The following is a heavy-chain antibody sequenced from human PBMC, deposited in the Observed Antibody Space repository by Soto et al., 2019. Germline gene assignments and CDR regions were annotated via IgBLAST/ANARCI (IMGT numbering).Heavy chain of an antibody. J-gene: IGHJ4*02. V-gene: IGHV3-21*01. CDR3: ARHLFEYSSSFDY. Sequence: ESGGGLVKPGGSLRLSCAASGFTSSSYSMNWVRQAPGKGLEWVSSISSSSSYIYYADSVKGRFTISRDNAKNSLYLQMNSLRAEDTAVYYCARHLFEYSSSFDYWGQGTLVTVSS. CDR1: GFTSSSYS. D-gene: IGHD6-6*01. CDR2: ISSSSSYI.